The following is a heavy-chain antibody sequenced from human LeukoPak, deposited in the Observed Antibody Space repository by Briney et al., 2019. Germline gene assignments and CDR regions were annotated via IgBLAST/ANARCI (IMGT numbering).Heavy chain of an antibody. CDR3: ARATRGCSSASCYNY. V-gene: IGHV1-8*01. CDR2: MNPNSGNT. CDR1: GYTFTSYD. D-gene: IGHD2-2*02. Sequence: ASVKVSCKASGYTFTSYDINWVRQAPGQGREWMGWMNPNSGNTGYAQKFQGRVTMTRNTPISTAYMELSSLGSEDTAVYYCARATRGCSSASCYNYWGQGTLVTVSS. J-gene: IGHJ4*02.